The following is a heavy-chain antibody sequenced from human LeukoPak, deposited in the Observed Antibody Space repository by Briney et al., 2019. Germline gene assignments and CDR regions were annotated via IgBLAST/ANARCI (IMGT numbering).Heavy chain of an antibody. Sequence: PGGSLRLSCAASGFTFSSYWMHWVRQAPGKRLVWVSRIRSDGSTTYADSVKGRFTISRDNAKNTLYLQMNSLRAEDTAVYYCARAGDYGSGSCAFDMWGQGTMVTVSS. J-gene: IGHJ3*02. V-gene: IGHV3-74*01. CDR2: IRSDGST. D-gene: IGHD3-10*01. CDR1: GFTFSSYW. CDR3: ARAGDYGSGSCAFDM.